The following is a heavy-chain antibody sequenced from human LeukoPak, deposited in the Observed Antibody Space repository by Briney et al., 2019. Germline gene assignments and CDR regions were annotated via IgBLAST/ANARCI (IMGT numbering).Heavy chain of an antibody. Sequence: SVKVSCKASGFTFTSSAMQWVRQAREQRLEWIGWIVVGSGNTNYAQKFQERVTITRDMSTSTAYMELSSLRSEDTAVYYCAAGWVCSGGSCYYYFDYWGQGTLVTVSS. CDR2: IVVGSGNT. J-gene: IGHJ4*02. D-gene: IGHD2-15*01. CDR1: GFTFTSSA. CDR3: AAGWVCSGGSCYYYFDY. V-gene: IGHV1-58*02.